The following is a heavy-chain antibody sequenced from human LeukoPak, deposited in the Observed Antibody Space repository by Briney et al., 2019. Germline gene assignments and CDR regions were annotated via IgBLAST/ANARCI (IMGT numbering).Heavy chain of an antibody. CDR3: ARDDNYYGSGSYCNY. CDR2: INPNSGGT. D-gene: IGHD3-10*01. J-gene: IGHJ4*02. Sequence: ASVKVSCKASGYTLTSYDINWVRQATGQGLEWMGWINPNSGGTSCAQKFQGRVTMSRETSISTAYMELSSLRSDDTAVYYCARDDNYYGSGSYCNYWGQGTLVTVSS. CDR1: GYTLTSYD. V-gene: IGHV1-2*02.